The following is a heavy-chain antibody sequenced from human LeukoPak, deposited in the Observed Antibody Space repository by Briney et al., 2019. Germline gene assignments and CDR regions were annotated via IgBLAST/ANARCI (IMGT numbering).Heavy chain of an antibody. CDR3: ARDHYYDSSGYTFRH. CDR2: IYYSGST. J-gene: IGHJ1*01. V-gene: IGHV4-59*01. Sequence: PSETLSLICTVSGGSISNYYWSWIRQSPGKGLEWIGYIYYSGSTNYNPSLKSRVTISVDTSKSQFSLKLSSVTAADTAVYYCARDHYYDSSGYTFRHWGQGTLVSVPS. D-gene: IGHD3-22*01. CDR1: GGSISNYY.